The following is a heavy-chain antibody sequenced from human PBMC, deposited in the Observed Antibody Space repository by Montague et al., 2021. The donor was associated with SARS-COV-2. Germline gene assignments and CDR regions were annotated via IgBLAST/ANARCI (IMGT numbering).Heavy chain of an antibody. CDR2: IIPIFGTA. D-gene: IGHD2-15*01. Sequence: SVKVSRKASGGTFSSYAISWVRQAPGQGLEWMGGIIPIFGTANYAQKFQGRVTITADESTSTAYMELSSLRSEDTAVYYCARSCNKGSCYGGHWGQGTLVTVSS. V-gene: IGHV1-69*13. J-gene: IGHJ4*02. CDR3: ARSCNKGSCYGGH. CDR1: GGTFSSYA.